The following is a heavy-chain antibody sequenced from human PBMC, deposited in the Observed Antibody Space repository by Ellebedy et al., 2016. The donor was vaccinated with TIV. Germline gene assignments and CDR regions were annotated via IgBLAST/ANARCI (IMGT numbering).Heavy chain of an antibody. CDR3: AREGVWLITTFHFYGMGV. J-gene: IGHJ6*02. Sequence: ASVKVSCXASGYTFSSYGISWVRQAPGQGLEWMGWISGNNANTYYGQKFQGRVTLSTDTSTSTSYMELRSLTTDDTAVYYCAREGVWLITTFHFYGMGVWGQGTTVTVSS. D-gene: IGHD3-16*01. V-gene: IGHV1-18*04. CDR1: GYTFSSYG. CDR2: ISGNNANT.